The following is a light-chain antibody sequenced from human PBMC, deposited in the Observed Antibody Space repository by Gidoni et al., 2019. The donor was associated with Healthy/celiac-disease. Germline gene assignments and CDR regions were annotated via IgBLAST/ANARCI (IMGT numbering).Light chain of an antibody. V-gene: IGKV1-9*01. CDR3: QQLNSYTWT. CDR2: AAS. Sequence: DIQLTQSPSFLSASVGDRVTITCRASQGMSSYLAWYQQKPGKAPKLLIYAASTLQSGVPSRFSGSGSGTEFTLTISSLQPEDFATYYCQQLNSYTWTFGQGTKVEIK. J-gene: IGKJ1*01. CDR1: QGMSSY.